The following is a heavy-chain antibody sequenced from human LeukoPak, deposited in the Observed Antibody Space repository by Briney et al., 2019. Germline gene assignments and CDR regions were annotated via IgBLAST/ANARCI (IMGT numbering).Heavy chain of an antibody. CDR1: GFTFGDYA. CDR3: ARQHGDY. J-gene: IGHJ4*02. Sequence: GGSLRLSCTASGFTFGDYAMSWFRQMPGKGLEWMGIIYPGDSDTRYSPSFQGQVTISADKSISTAYLQWSSLKASDTAMYYCARQHGDYWGQGTLVTVSS. CDR2: IYPGDSDT. V-gene: IGHV5-51*01.